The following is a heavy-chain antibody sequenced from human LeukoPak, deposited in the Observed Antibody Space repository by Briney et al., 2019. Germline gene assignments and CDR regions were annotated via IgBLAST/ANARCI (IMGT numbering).Heavy chain of an antibody. CDR3: AKDRLGVPAALNYYGMDV. J-gene: IGHJ6*02. CDR1: GGSISSYY. V-gene: IGHV4-4*07. Sequence: PSETLSLTCTVSGGSISSYYWSWIRQPAGKGLEWIGRIHASASTNYNPSLKSRVTMSVDTSKNQLSLKLSSVTAADTAVYYCAKDRLGVPAALNYYGMDVWGQGTTVTVSS. D-gene: IGHD2-2*01. CDR2: IHASAST.